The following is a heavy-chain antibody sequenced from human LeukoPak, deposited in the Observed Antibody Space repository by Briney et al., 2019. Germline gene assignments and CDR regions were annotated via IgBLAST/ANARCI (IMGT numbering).Heavy chain of an antibody. J-gene: IGHJ6*02. Sequence: GGSLRLSCAASGFTVSSNYMSWVRQAPGKGLEWVANIKQDGSEKYYVDSVKGRFTISRDNAKNSLYLQMNSLRAEDTAVYYCAREMYSSAGYGMDVWGQGTTVTVSS. CDR3: AREMYSSAGYGMDV. CDR1: GFTVSSNY. CDR2: IKQDGSEK. D-gene: IGHD6-19*01. V-gene: IGHV3-7*01.